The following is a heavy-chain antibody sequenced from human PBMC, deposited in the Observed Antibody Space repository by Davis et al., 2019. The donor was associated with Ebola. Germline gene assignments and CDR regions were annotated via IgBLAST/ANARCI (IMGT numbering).Heavy chain of an antibody. CDR1: GYTFTGYY. V-gene: IGHV1-2*02. CDR3: ARVLLWFGEPGGGMDV. J-gene: IGHJ6*02. Sequence: ASVKVSCKASGYTFTGYYMHWVRQAPGQGLEWMGWINPNSGGTNYAQKFQGRVTMTRDTSISTAYMELSRLRSDDTAVYYCARVLLWFGEPGGGMDVWGQGTTVTVSS. CDR2: INPNSGGT. D-gene: IGHD3-10*01.